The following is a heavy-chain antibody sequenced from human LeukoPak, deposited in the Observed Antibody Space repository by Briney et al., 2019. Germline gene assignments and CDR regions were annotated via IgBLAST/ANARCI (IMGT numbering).Heavy chain of an antibody. CDR2: IRYDGSNK. CDR1: GFTFSSYG. V-gene: IGHV3-30*02. J-gene: IGHJ4*02. Sequence: GGSLRLSCAASGFTFSSYGMHWVRQAPDKGLEWVGFIRYDGSNKYYADSVKGRFTISRDNSKNTLYLQMNSLRAEDTAVYYCAKPVVLYYYDSSGPDYWGQGTLVTVSS. D-gene: IGHD3-22*01. CDR3: AKPVVLYYYDSSGPDY.